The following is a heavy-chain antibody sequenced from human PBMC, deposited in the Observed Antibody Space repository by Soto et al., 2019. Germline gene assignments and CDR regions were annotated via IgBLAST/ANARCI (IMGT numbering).Heavy chain of an antibody. CDR3: ARSSYDYYGSGSYYKY. D-gene: IGHD3-10*01. CDR1: GFTFRSFT. CDR2: ISSSSSYI. Sequence: GGSLRLSCAASGFTFRSFTMNWVRQSPGKGLEWVSTISSSSSYIYYADSVKGRFTISRDNAKNSLYLQMNSLRAEDTAVYYCARSSYDYYGSGSYYKYWGQGTLVTVSS. V-gene: IGHV3-21*01. J-gene: IGHJ4*02.